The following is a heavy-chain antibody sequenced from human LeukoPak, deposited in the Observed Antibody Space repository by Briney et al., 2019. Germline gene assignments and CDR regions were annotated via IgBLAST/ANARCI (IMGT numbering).Heavy chain of an antibody. V-gene: IGHV3-33*01. CDR2: IWFDGSDK. CDR1: GFTFSSYA. D-gene: IGHD5-12*01. Sequence: PGGSLRLSCAASGFTFSSYAMFWVRQAPGQGLQWVSVIWFDGSDKYYADSVKGRVTISRDNSKNTVHLQMNGLRAEDTAVYYCARDGGMRGHSGYDFDYWGQGTLVTVSS. J-gene: IGHJ4*02. CDR3: ARDGGMRGHSGYDFDY.